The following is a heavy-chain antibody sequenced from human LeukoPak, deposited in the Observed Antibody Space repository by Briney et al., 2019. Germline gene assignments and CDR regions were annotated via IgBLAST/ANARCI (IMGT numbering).Heavy chain of an antibody. V-gene: IGHV3-23*01. CDR2: NSGSGDTT. D-gene: IGHD3-10*01. J-gene: IGHJ3*02. Sequence: GGSLRLSCEASGFTFSSYAMSWVRQATGKGLESVSTNSGSGDTTYYADSVKGRFTISRDNSKNTLYLQMNSLRAEDTAVYYCAKGDKGDDAFDIWGQGTMVTVSS. CDR3: AKGDKGDDAFDI. CDR1: GFTFSSYA.